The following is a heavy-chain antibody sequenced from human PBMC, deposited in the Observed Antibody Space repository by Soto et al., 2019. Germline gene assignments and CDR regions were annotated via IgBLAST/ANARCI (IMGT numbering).Heavy chain of an antibody. Sequence: EVQLLESGGGLVQPGGSLRLSCAASGFTFNNYAMTWVRQAPGKGLEWVSAISGGGATTSYADSVKGRFTVSRDGSKNTLYLQVSRLGAEDTALYYCAEGRGGSGSLTPRVDFWGQGTLVTVSS. J-gene: IGHJ4*02. CDR2: ISGGGATT. V-gene: IGHV3-23*01. CDR3: AEGRGGSGSLTPRVDF. CDR1: GFTFNNYA. D-gene: IGHD3-10*01.